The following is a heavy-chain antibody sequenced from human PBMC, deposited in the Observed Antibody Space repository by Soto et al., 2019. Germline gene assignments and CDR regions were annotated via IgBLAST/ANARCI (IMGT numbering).Heavy chain of an antibody. V-gene: IGHV3-53*01. J-gene: IGHJ6*02. Sequence: RRLSCEASGINVTSNFMTWVRQAPGKGLEWVSVIYRGGSTNYADSVKGRFIVSRDNAKNTMYLHMNSLRVEDTAIYFCATDKTHYYYYHGMDVWGQGTTVTVSS. CDR1: GINVTSNF. CDR2: IYRGGST. CDR3: ATDKTHYYYYHGMDV.